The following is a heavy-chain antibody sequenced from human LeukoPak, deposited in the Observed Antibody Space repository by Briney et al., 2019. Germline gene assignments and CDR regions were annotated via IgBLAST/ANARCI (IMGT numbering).Heavy chain of an antibody. CDR2: ISSSSSYI. J-gene: IGHJ4*02. CDR3: ARDSRYSSNLPLDY. Sequence: PGGSLRLSCAASGFTFSSYAVSWVRQAPGKGLEWVSSISSSSSYIYYADSVKGRFTISRDNAKNSLYLQMNSLRAEDTAVYYCARDSRYSSNLPLDYWGQGTLVTVSS. D-gene: IGHD6-13*01. V-gene: IGHV3-21*01. CDR1: GFTFSSYA.